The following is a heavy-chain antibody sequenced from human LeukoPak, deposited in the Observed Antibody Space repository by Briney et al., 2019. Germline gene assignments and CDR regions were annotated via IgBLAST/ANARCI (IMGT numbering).Heavy chain of an antibody. J-gene: IGHJ6*03. CDR3: AREGYYDFWSGYLPGYYYYYMDV. Sequence: GRSLRLSCAASVFTFSDHYMDWGRQAPGKGLEWFGRTRNKANSYTTEYAASVKGRFTISRDDSKNSLYLQMNSLKTEDTAVYDCAREGYYDFWSGYLPGYYYYYMDVWGKGTTVTVSS. CDR1: VFTFSDHY. CDR2: TRNKANSYTT. V-gene: IGHV3-72*01. D-gene: IGHD3-3*01.